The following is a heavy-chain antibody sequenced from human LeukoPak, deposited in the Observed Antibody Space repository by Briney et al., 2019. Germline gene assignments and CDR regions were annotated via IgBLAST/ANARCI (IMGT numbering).Heavy chain of an antibody. CDR1: GFTFSRYW. Sequence: GGSLRLSCAASGFTFSRYWMHWVRQAPGEGLVWVSRMNSDGSNTNYADSVKGRFTISRDNAKNTLYLQMNSLRADDTAVYYCARDICSGIGCYPRAPFDYWGQGTLVTVSS. CDR3: ARDICSGIGCYPRAPFDY. J-gene: IGHJ4*02. V-gene: IGHV3-74*01. CDR2: MNSDGSNT. D-gene: IGHD2-15*01.